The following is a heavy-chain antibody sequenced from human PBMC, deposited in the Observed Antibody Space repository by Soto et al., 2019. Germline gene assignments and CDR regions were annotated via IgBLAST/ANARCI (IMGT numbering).Heavy chain of an antibody. D-gene: IGHD3-9*01. J-gene: IGHJ6*02. CDR2: IYSGGST. V-gene: IGHV3-53*04. CDR3: ARGPHYDIFLYGMDV. Sequence: GGSLRLSCAASGFTVSSNYMSWVRQAPGKGLEWVSVIYSGGSTYYADSVKGRFTISRHNSKNTLYLQMNSLRAEDTAVYYCARGPHYDIFLYGMDVWGQGTTVTVSS. CDR1: GFTVSSNY.